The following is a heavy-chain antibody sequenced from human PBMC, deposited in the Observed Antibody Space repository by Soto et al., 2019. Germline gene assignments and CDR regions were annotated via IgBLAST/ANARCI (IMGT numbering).Heavy chain of an antibody. V-gene: IGHV3-21*04. CDR1: GFTFISYS. Sequence: GGSLRLSCAASGFTFISYSMNWGRQAPWKGLEWVSSISSSSSYIYYADSVKGRFTISRDNAKNSLFLEMSSLRAEDTAVYYCARRGEGETVWQIDHWGQGTLVTVSS. D-gene: IGHD3-16*01. J-gene: IGHJ4*02. CDR3: ARRGEGETVWQIDH. CDR2: ISSSSSYI.